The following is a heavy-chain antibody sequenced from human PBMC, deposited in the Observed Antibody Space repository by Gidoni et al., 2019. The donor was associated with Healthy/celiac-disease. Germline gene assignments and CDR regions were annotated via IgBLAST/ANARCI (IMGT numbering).Heavy chain of an antibody. J-gene: IGHJ5*02. V-gene: IGHV4-38-2*01. CDR1: GYSIRRGYY. D-gene: IGHD3-22*01. Sequence: QVQLQESGPGLVKPSETLSLTCAVSGYSIRRGYYWGWIRQPPGKVLEWIGSIYHSGSTSYNPSLKSRVTISVDTSKNQFSLKLSSVTAADTAVYYCATSAAETHYYDSSLNWFTPGAREPWSPSPQ. CDR2: IYHSGST. CDR3: ATSAAETHYYDSSLNWFTP.